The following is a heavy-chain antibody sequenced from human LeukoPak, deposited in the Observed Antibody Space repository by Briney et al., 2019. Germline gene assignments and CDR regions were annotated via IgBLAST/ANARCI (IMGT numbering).Heavy chain of an antibody. V-gene: IGHV3-30*02. CDR1: GFTFSSYG. Sequence: XLRXXCAASGFTFSSYGMHWVRQAPGKGLEWVAFIRYDGSNKYYADSVKGRFTISRDNSKNTLYLQMNSLRAEDRAVYYCRGGFDYWGQXTLVTVSS. CDR2: IRYDGSNK. CDR3: RGGFDY. J-gene: IGHJ4*02.